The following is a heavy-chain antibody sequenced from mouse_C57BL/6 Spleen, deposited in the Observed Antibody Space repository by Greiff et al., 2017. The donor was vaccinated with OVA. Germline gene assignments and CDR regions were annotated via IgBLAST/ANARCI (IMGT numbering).Heavy chain of an antibody. D-gene: IGHD1-1*01. CDR3: ARGRTGSSYWYFDV. CDR1: GYTFTSYW. Sequence: QVQLQQPGTELVKPGASVKLSCKASGYTFTSYWMHWVKQRPGQGLEWIGNINPSNGGTNYNEKFKSKATLTVDKSSSTAYMQLSSLTSEDSAVYYCARGRTGSSYWYFDVWGTGTTVTVSS. V-gene: IGHV1-53*01. J-gene: IGHJ1*03. CDR2: INPSNGGT.